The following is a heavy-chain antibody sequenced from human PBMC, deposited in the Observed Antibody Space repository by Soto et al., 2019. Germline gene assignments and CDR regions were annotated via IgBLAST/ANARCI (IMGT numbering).Heavy chain of an antibody. D-gene: IGHD4-4*01. CDR3: ARDQGDSTGRGYYYYYSLDV. Sequence: QVQLVQSGAEVKKPGASVKVSCKASGYTFTSYYIHWVRQAPGQGLEWMGIINPSGGSTNYAQKFQGRVTMTRDTSTSTVYMELNSLRSEDTAVYYCARDQGDSTGRGYYYYYSLDVWGQGTTVTVSS. CDR2: INPSGGST. V-gene: IGHV1-46*01. J-gene: IGHJ6*02. CDR1: GYTFTSYY.